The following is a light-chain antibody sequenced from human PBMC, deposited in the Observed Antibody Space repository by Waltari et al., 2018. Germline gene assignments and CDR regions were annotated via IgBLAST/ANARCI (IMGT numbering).Light chain of an antibody. V-gene: IGKV3-20*01. CDR2: GAS. Sequence: EIVLTQSPGTLSLSPGERATLSCRASQSVSSSYLAWHQQKPGQAPRLIIDGASSRATGIPDRFSGSGSGTDFTLTISRLEPEDFAVYYCQQYGSSPHFGQGTKLEIK. CDR1: QSVSSSY. J-gene: IGKJ2*01. CDR3: QQYGSSPH.